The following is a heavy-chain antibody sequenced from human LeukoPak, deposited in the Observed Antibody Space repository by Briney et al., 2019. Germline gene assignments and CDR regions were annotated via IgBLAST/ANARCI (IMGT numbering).Heavy chain of an antibody. CDR2: IYYSGST. D-gene: IGHD4/OR15-4a*01. CDR3: ARIRANYYFDY. Sequence: SETLSLTCTVSGGSISSSSYYWGWIRQPPGKGLEWIGSIYYSGSTYYNPSLKSRVTISVDTSKNQFSLKLSSVTAADTAVYYCARIRANYYFDYWGQGALVTVSS. V-gene: IGHV4-39*01. J-gene: IGHJ4*02. CDR1: GGSISSSSYY.